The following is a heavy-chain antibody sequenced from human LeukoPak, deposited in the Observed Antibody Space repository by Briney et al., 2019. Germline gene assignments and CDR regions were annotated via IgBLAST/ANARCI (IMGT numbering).Heavy chain of an antibody. CDR3: ARDPPQDAFDI. V-gene: IGHV4-39*02. Sequence: SETLSLTCTVPGGSISSSSYYWGWIRQPPGKGLEWIGSIYYSGSTYYNPSLKSRVTISVDTSKNQFSLKLSSVTAADTAVYYCARDPPQDAFDIWGQGTMVTVSS. J-gene: IGHJ3*02. CDR2: IYYSGST. CDR1: GGSISSSSYY.